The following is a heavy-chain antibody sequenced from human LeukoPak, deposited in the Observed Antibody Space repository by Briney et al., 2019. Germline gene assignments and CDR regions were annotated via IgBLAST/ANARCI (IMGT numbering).Heavy chain of an antibody. V-gene: IGHV3-30*18. D-gene: IGHD5-18*01. CDR1: GFTFSSYG. J-gene: IGHJ4*02. CDR2: ISYDGSNK. Sequence: PGGSLRLSCAASGFTFSSYGMHWVRQAPGKGLEWVAVISYDGSNKYYADSVKGRFTISRDNSKNTLYLQMNSLRAEDTAVYYCAKDRGPISYTAIDYWGQGTLVTVSS. CDR3: AKDRGPISYTAIDY.